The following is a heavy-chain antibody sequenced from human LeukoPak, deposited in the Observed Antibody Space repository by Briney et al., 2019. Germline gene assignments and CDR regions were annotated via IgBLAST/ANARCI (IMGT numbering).Heavy chain of an antibody. CDR2: IKQDGSEK. CDR3: AREPDDFWSGYGSGYYFDY. CDR1: GFTFSSYW. V-gene: IGHV3-7*01. J-gene: IGHJ4*02. D-gene: IGHD3-3*01. Sequence: GGSLRLSCAASGFTFSSYWMSWVRQAPGKGLEWVANIKQDGSEKYYVDSVKGRFTISRDNAKNSLYLQMNSLRAEDTAVYYCAREPDDFWSGYGSGYYFDYWGQGTLVTVSS.